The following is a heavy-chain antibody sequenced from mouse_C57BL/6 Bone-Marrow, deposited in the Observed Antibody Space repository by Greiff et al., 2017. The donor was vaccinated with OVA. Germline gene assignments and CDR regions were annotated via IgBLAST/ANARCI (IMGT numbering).Heavy chain of an antibody. CDR1: GYTFTSYW. CDR3: ARSGLLRRAY. J-gene: IGHJ3*01. D-gene: IGHD2-3*01. Sequence: QVQLQQPGAELVRPGSSVKLSCKASGYTFTSYWMDWVKQRPGQGLEWIGNIYPSDSETHYSQKFKDKATLTVDKSSSTAYMQLSSRTSEDSAVYYCARSGLLRRAYWGQGTLVTVSA. CDR2: IYPSDSET. V-gene: IGHV1-61*01.